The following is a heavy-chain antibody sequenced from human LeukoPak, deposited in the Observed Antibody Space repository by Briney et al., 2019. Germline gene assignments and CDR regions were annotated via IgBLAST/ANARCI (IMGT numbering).Heavy chain of an antibody. CDR2: INSNGDEI. V-gene: IGHV3-23*01. J-gene: IGHJ4*02. D-gene: IGHD6-6*01. CDR3: ANWIGSSSRDY. Sequence: PGGSLRLSCAASGFTFSTYAMTWVRQAPGKGLEWVSGINSNGDEIHYADSERGRFTISRDNSNNALYLQMDSLRTEDTAVYYCANWIGSSSRDYWGQGTLVTVSS. CDR1: GFTFSTYA.